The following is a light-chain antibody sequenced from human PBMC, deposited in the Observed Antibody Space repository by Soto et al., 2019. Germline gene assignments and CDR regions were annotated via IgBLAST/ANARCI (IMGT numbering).Light chain of an antibody. J-gene: IGKJ1*01. CDR2: GAS. CDR3: QQYGSSPT. Sequence: EIVFTQSPRTLSLSPGERATLSCRASQSISSSYLAWYQQKPGQAPRLLVYGASSRATGIPDRFSGSGSGTDFTLTISRLDPEYFAVYYCQQYGSSPTFGQGTKVDIK. V-gene: IGKV3-20*01. CDR1: QSISSSY.